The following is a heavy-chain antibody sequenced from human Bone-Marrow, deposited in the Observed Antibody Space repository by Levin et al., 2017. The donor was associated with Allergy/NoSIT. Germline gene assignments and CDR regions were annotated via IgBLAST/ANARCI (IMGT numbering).Heavy chain of an antibody. CDR1: CGSIRTNGYS. CDR3: ARETLLSSGVTPGYFDH. J-gene: IGHJ4*02. V-gene: IGHV4-30-2*01. D-gene: IGHD4-23*01. Sequence: SQTLSLTCAVSCGSIRTNGYSWSWIRQPPGKGLEWIGYIYHDGSTYYNPSLKGRIYLSVDKSRNQVSLNLRSVTAADTAVYYCARETLLSSGVTPGYFDHWGQGTLVTVSS. CDR2: IYHDGST.